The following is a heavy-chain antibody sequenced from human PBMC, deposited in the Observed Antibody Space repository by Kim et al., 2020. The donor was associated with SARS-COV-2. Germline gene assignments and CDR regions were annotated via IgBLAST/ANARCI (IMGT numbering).Heavy chain of an antibody. J-gene: IGHJ4*02. Sequence: SETLSLTCTVSGGSISSSSYYWGWIRQPPGKGLEWIGSIYYSGSTYYNPSLKSRVTISVDTSKNQFSLKLSSVTAADTAVYYCAKQSRSFDYWGQGTLVTVSS. CDR1: GGSISSSSYY. CDR2: IYYSGST. CDR3: AKQSRSFDY. V-gene: IGHV4-39*01.